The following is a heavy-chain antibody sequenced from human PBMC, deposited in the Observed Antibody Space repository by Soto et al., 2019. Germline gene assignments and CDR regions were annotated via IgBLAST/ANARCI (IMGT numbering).Heavy chain of an antibody. Sequence: SETLSLTCTVSGGSISSGGYYWSWIRQHPGKGLEWIGYIYYSGSTYYNPSLKSRVTISVDTSKNQFSLKLSSVTAADTAVYYCVRDVPDSSGSYWFDPWGQGTLVTVSS. CDR3: VRDVPDSSGSYWFDP. D-gene: IGHD3-22*01. CDR2: IYYSGST. CDR1: GGSISSGGYY. J-gene: IGHJ5*02. V-gene: IGHV4-31*03.